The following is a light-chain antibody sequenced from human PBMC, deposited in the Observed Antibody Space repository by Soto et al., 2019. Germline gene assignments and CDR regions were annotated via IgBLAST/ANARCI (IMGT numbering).Light chain of an antibody. V-gene: IGLV2-14*01. CDR2: EVS. CDR3: TSYTSSSTHV. Sequence: QSALTQPASVSGSPGHSSTISCTGTSSDVGGYNYVSWYQQHPGKDPKLMIYEVSNRPSGVSNRFSGSKSGNTASLTISGLQAEDDADYCCTSYTSSSTHVFGTGTKVTVL. J-gene: IGLJ1*01. CDR1: SSDVGGYNY.